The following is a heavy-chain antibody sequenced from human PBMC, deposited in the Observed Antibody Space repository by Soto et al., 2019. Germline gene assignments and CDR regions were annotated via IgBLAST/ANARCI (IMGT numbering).Heavy chain of an antibody. CDR2: IYYSGST. V-gene: IGHV4-31*03. CDR1: GGSISSGGYY. Sequence: SETLSLTCTVSGGSISSGGYYWSWIRQHPGKGLEWIGYIYYSGSTYYNPSLKSRVTISVDTSKNQFSLKLSSVTAADTAVYYCARGTSVYCSGGSCYGGIQSGWFDPWGQGTLVTVS. D-gene: IGHD2-15*01. CDR3: ARGTSVYCSGGSCYGGIQSGWFDP. J-gene: IGHJ5*02.